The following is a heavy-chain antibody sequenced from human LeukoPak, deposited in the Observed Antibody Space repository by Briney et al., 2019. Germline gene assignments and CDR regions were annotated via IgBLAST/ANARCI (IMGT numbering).Heavy chain of an antibody. CDR3: ARGNYYGSGIYYKHAFDM. Sequence: ASVTVSCKASGGTFSSYAISWVRQAAGQGLEWMGGIIPIFGTANYAQKFQGRVTITADESTSTAYMELSSLRSEDTAVYYCARGNYYGSGIYYKHAFDMWGQGTMVTVSS. J-gene: IGHJ3*02. CDR1: GGTFSSYA. D-gene: IGHD3-10*01. CDR2: IIPIFGTA. V-gene: IGHV1-69*13.